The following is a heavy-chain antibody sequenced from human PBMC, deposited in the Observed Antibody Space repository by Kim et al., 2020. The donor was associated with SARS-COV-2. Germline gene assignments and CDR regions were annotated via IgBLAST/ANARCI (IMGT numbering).Heavy chain of an antibody. J-gene: IGHJ4*02. D-gene: IGHD1-26*01. CDR3: AKRGGGSRGWAPFDY. Sequence: DSVKGRFTISRDNSKNTLYLQMNSLRAEDTAVYYCAKRGGGSRGWAPFDYWGQGTLVTVSS. V-gene: IGHV3-33*06.